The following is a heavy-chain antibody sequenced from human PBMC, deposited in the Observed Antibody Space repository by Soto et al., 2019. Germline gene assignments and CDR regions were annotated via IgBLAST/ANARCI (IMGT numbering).Heavy chain of an antibody. CDR2: ISSSSSYI. Sequence: EVQLVESGGGLVKPGGSLRLSCAASGFTFSSYSMNWVRQAPGKGLEWVSSISSSSSYIYYADSVKGRFTISRDNAKNSLYLQMNSLRVEDTAVYYCASDIAAAGIDWGQGTLVTVSS. CDR1: GFTFSSYS. D-gene: IGHD6-13*01. J-gene: IGHJ4*02. V-gene: IGHV3-21*01. CDR3: ASDIAAAGID.